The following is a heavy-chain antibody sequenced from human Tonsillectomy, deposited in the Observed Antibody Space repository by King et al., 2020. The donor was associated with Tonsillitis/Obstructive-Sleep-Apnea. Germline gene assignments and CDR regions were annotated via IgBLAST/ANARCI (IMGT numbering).Heavy chain of an antibody. V-gene: IGHV5-10-1*03. J-gene: IGHJ6*02. D-gene: IGHD3-22*01. CDR2: IDPSDSYT. Sequence: DVQLVESGAEVKKPGESLRISCKGSGYTFTSYWISWVRQMPGKGLEWMGTIDPSDSYTNYSPSFQGHVTISADKSIRTAYLQRSSLKASDTAMYYCARHTGCSNGYRYGMDDWGQGTTVTVSS. CDR3: ARHTGCSNGYRYGMDD. CDR1: GYTFTSYW.